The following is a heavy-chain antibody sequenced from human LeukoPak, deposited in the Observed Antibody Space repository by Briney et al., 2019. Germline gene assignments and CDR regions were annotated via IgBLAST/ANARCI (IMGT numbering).Heavy chain of an antibody. D-gene: IGHD3-10*01. CDR2: IYYSGST. J-gene: IGHJ4*02. Sequence: PSETLSLTCTVSSGSISSGDYYWSRIRQPPGKGLEWIGYIYYSGSTYYNPSLKSRVTISVDTSKNQFSLKLSSVTAADTAVYYCARARGYYYGSGSYDYWGQGTLVTVSS. CDR3: ARARGYYYGSGSYDY. CDR1: SGSISSGDYY. V-gene: IGHV4-30-4*01.